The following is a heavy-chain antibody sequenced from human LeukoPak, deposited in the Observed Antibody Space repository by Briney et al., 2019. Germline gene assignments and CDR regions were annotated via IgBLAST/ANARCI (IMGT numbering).Heavy chain of an antibody. Sequence: PSETLSLTSTVSGGSISSSSYYWGWIRQPPGKGLEWIGSIYYSGSTYYNPSLKSRVTISVDTSKNQFSLKLSSVTAADTAVYYCARPGPYYYDSSGYLDWYAFDIWGQGTMVTVSS. CDR3: ARPGPYYYDSSGYLDWYAFDI. CDR1: GGSISSSSYY. CDR2: IYYSGST. V-gene: IGHV4-39*01. D-gene: IGHD3-22*01. J-gene: IGHJ3*02.